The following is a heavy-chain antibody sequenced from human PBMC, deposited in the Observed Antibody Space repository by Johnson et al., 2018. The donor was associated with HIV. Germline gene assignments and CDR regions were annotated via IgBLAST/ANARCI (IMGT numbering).Heavy chain of an antibody. J-gene: IGHJ3*02. V-gene: IGHV3-7*05. Sequence: VQLVESGGGLVQPGGSLRLSCAASGFTFSSYWMSWVRQAPGKGLEWVANIKQDGSEKYYADSVKGRFTISRDNSKNTLYLQMNSLRAADTAVYYCAREGPQFAGGDAFDIWGQGTMVTVSS. CDR3: AREGPQFAGGDAFDI. CDR1: GFTFSSYW. CDR2: IKQDGSEK. D-gene: IGHD1-26*01.